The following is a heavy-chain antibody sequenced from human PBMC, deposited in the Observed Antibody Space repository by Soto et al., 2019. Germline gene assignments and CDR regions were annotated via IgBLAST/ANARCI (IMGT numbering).Heavy chain of an antibody. J-gene: IGHJ3*01. Sequence: QVQLVESGGGVVQPGRSLRLSCVASGFKFRNYGMHWVRQAPGKGPEWVAVIWYDGSNKKYADSVKGRFTISRDKSKNTLYLKMSSLRGEATALYYGANNSCGDQAYALDVWGQGTMVIVSS. CDR1: GFKFRNYG. D-gene: IGHD3-22*01. V-gene: IGHV3-33*03. CDR3: ANNSCGDQAYALDV. CDR2: IWYDGSNK.